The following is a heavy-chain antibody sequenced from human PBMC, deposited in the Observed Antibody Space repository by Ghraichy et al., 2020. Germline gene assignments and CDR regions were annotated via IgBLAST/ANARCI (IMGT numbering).Heavy chain of an antibody. CDR2: IYTSGST. CDR1: GGSISSYY. CDR3: ARSTYYDFWSWFDP. V-gene: IGHV4-4*07. J-gene: IGHJ5*02. Sequence: SETLSLTCTVSGGSISSYYWSWIRQPAGKGLEWIGRIYTSGSTNYNPSLKSRVTMSVDTSKNQFSLKLSSVTAADTAVYYCARSTYYDFWSWFDPWGQGTLVTVSS. D-gene: IGHD3-3*01.